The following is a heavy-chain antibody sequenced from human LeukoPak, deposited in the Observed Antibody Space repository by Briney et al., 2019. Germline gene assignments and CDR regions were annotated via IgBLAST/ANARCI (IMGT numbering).Heavy chain of an antibody. CDR3: ARNAYGDRSSFDY. Sequence: GGSLRLSCAASGFTFSSYSMNWVRQAPGKGLEWVSFISSSSRTIFYADSVKARFTISRDNAKKSLYLQMNSLRAEDTAVYYCARNAYGDRSSFDYWGQGTLVTVSS. J-gene: IGHJ4*02. CDR1: GFTFSSYS. V-gene: IGHV3-48*01. CDR2: ISSSSRTI. D-gene: IGHD4-17*01.